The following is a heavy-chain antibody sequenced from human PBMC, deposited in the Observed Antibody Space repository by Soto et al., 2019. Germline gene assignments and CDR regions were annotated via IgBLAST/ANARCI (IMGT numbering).Heavy chain of an antibody. D-gene: IGHD2-8*02. CDR1: GFTFSSYS. CDR2: ISSSSSTI. V-gene: IGHV3-48*04. J-gene: IGHJ3*02. CDR3: ARDVLDWGAFDI. Sequence: LSLTCAASGFTFSSYSMNWVRQAPGKGLEWVSYISSSSSTIYYADSVKGRFTISRDNAKNSLYLQMNSLRAEDTAVYYCARDVLDWGAFDIWGQGTMVTVSS.